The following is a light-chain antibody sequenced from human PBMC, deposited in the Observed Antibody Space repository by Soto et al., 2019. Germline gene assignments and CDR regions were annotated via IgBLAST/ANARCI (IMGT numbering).Light chain of an antibody. CDR3: SSYTSIDTWV. Sequence: QSVLTQAASVSGSPGQSITISCTGTSSDVGGYNYVSWYQQHPGKAPKLMIYDVSNRPSGVSNRFSGSKSGNTASLTISGLQAEDEADYYCSSYTSIDTWVFGTGTKVTVL. CDR2: DVS. V-gene: IGLV2-14*01. CDR1: SSDVGGYNY. J-gene: IGLJ1*01.